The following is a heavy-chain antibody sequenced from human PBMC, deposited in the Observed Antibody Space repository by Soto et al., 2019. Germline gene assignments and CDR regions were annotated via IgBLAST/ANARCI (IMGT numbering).Heavy chain of an antibody. CDR1: GFTFGDYA. CDR3: TTYSSSWYFDY. V-gene: IGHV3-49*04. Sequence: GGSLRLSCTASGFTFGDYAMSWVRQAPGKGLEWVGFIRSKAYGGTTEYAASVKGRFTISRDDSKSIAYLQMNSLKTEDTAVYYCTTYSSSWYFDYWGQGTLVTVSS. D-gene: IGHD6-13*01. CDR2: IRSKAYGGTT. J-gene: IGHJ4*02.